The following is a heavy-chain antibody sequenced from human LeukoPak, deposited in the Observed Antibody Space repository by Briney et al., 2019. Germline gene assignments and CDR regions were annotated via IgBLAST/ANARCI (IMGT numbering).Heavy chain of an antibody. D-gene: IGHD3-3*01. V-gene: IGHV3-30*02. Sequence: PGGSLRLSCAASGFTFGSYGMHWVRQAPGKGLEWVAFIRYDGSNKYYADSVKGRFTISRDNSKNTLYLQMNSLRAEDTAVYYCAKVWKYYDFWSGYYPGGYYFDYWGQGTLVTVSS. CDR1: GFTFGSYG. CDR2: IRYDGSNK. CDR3: AKVWKYYDFWSGYYPGGYYFDY. J-gene: IGHJ4*02.